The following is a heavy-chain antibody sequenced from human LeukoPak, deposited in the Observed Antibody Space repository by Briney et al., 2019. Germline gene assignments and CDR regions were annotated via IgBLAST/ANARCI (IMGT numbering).Heavy chain of an antibody. V-gene: IGHV3-23*01. CDR3: AKRCSSTSCLDAFDI. CDR1: GFTFSSYG. Sequence: GGSLRLSCAASGFTFSSYGMTWVRQAPGKGLEWVSVISSSGDTTYYADSVKGRFTISRDNSRNTLYLQMNSLRAEDTAVYYCAKRCSSTSCLDAFDIWGQGTMVTVSS. J-gene: IGHJ3*02. D-gene: IGHD2-2*01. CDR2: ISSSGDTT.